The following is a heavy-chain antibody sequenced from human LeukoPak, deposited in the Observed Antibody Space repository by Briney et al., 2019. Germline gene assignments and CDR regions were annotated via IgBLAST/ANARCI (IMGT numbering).Heavy chain of an antibody. D-gene: IGHD3-3*01. V-gene: IGHV4-4*07. J-gene: IGHJ4*02. CDR1: GASISSYY. CDR3: ARAPGGDFWSGSQYFFDY. CDR2: VSTSGST. Sequence: SETLSPTCTVSGASISSYYWSWIRQPAGKGLEWIGHVSTSGSTNYNPSLKSRVTMSVDTSKNQFSLKLSSVTAADTALYYCARAPGGDFWSGSQYFFDYWGQGTLVTVSS.